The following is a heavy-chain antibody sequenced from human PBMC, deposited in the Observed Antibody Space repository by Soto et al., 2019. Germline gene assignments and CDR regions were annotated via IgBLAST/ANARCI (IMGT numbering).Heavy chain of an antibody. Sequence: QVQLQESGPGLVKPSETLSLTCTVSGGSISSYYWSWIRQPPGKGLEWIGYIYYSGSTNYNPSLKSRVTISVDTAKTQFSLKLSSVTAADTAVYYCARPALKRGYSGYGPQTCPVEIWGQGTMVTVSS. CDR2: IYYSGST. D-gene: IGHD5-12*01. J-gene: IGHJ3*02. CDR3: ARPALKRGYSGYGPQTCPVEI. CDR1: GGSISSYY. V-gene: IGHV4-59*01.